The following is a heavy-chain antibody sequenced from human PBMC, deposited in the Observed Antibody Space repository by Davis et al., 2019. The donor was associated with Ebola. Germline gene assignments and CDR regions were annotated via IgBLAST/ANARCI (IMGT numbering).Heavy chain of an antibody. CDR2: INSDGSST. V-gene: IGHV3-74*01. CDR3: ATRGYSDGWPDY. Sequence: HTGGSLRLSCAASGFTFSNYWMHWVRQAPGKGLVWVSRINSDGSSTSYADSVKGRFTISRDNAKNTLYLQMNSLRAEDTAVYYCATRGYSDGWPDYWGQGTLVIVSS. D-gene: IGHD6-19*01. J-gene: IGHJ4*02. CDR1: GFTFSNYW.